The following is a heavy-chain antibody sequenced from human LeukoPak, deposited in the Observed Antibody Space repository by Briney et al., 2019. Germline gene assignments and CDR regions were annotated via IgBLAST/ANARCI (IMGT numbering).Heavy chain of an antibody. CDR1: GYTFTGYY. J-gene: IGHJ3*02. D-gene: IGHD3-22*01. CDR3: ARDPDYYDSSGYYGAFDI. V-gene: IGHV1-2*02. Sequence: ASVKVSCKASGYTFTGYYVHWVRQAPGQGLEWMGWINPNSGGTNYAQKFQGRVTMTRDTSISTAYMELSRLRSDDTAVYYCARDPDYYDSSGYYGAFDIWGQGTMVTVPS. CDR2: INPNSGGT.